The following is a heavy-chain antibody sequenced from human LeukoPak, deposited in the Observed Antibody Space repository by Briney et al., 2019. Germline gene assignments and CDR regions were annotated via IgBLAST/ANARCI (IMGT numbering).Heavy chain of an antibody. D-gene: IGHD3-16*01. Sequence: SQTLSLTCAVSGGSISSGGYSWSWIRQPPGKGLEWIGYIYHSGSTYYNPSLKSRVTISVDTSKSQFSLKLSSLTAADTAVYYCASSRRYIYDWGWFFGYWGQGSLVTVSS. CDR3: ASSRRYIYDWGWFFGY. CDR1: GGSISSGGYS. CDR2: IYHSGST. J-gene: IGHJ4*02. V-gene: IGHV4-30-2*01.